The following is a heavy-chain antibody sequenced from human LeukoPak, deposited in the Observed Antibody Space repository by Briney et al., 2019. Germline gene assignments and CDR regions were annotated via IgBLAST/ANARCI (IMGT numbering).Heavy chain of an antibody. CDR3: TSIPYDSSGRGASWFDP. J-gene: IGHJ5*02. CDR2: ISAYNGNT. D-gene: IGHD3-22*01. Sequence: ASVKVSCKASGYTFTSYGISWVRQAPGQGLEWMGWISAYNGNTNYAQKLQGRVTMTTDTSTSTAYMELSSLRSEDTAVYYCTSIPYDSSGRGASWFDPWGQGTLVTVSS. V-gene: IGHV1-18*01. CDR1: GYTFTSYG.